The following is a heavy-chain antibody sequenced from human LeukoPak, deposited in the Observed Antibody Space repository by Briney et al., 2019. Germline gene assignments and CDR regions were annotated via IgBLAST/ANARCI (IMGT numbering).Heavy chain of an antibody. CDR3: VRDGGISGYYFDK. V-gene: IGHV3-48*03. J-gene: IGHJ4*02. CDR1: GFIFSNYE. CDR2: ISSSGTTI. D-gene: IGHD3-22*01. Sequence: PGGSLRLSCAASGFIFSNYEMHWVRQAPGKGLEWVSYISSSGTTIYYAGSVRGRFTISRDNAKDSVYLQMNSLRDEDTALYYCVRDGGISGYYFDKWGQGTLVSVSS.